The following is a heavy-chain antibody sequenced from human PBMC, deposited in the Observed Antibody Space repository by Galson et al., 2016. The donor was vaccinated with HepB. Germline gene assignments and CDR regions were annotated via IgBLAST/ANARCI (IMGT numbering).Heavy chain of an antibody. V-gene: IGHV2-5*02. Sequence: PALVKPTQTLTLTCTFSGFSLNTTGVGVAWIRQPPGKALEWLALIYWDEDKRYRPSLKSRLTITNDTSKNQVVLTMTNMYPVDTATYYCAHNRYYYGSGIYSDYWGQGTLVTVSS. D-gene: IGHD3-10*01. CDR3: AHNRYYYGSGIYSDY. CDR1: GFSLNTTGVG. J-gene: IGHJ4*02. CDR2: IYWDEDK.